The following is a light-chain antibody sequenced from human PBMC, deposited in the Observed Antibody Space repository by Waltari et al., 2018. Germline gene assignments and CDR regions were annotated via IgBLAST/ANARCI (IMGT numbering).Light chain of an antibody. CDR1: QGISNY. V-gene: IGKV1-9*01. CDR3: QQPYFSPRP. CDR2: CAS. J-gene: IGKJ1*01. Sequence: DIQLTQSPSFLSASVGDRVTITCRASQGISNYLAWYQQKPGKAPQVLIYCASTLRSGVPARFSGSGSGTEFTLTISSLQPEDFATYYCQQPYFSPRPFGQGTKVDVK.